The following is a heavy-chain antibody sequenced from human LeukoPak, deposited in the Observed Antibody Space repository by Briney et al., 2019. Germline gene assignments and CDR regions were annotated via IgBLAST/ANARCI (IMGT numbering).Heavy chain of an antibody. CDR3: ARWGYYYDSSGYYFSANHNAFDI. D-gene: IGHD3-22*01. J-gene: IGHJ3*02. CDR1: GGSISSYY. CDR2: IYYSGST. V-gene: IGHV4-59*01. Sequence: SETLSLTCTVSGGSISSYYWSWIRQPPGKGLEWIGYIYYSGSTNYNPSLKSRVTISVDTSKNQFSLKLSSVTAADTAVYYCARWGYYYDSSGYYFSANHNAFDIWGQGTMVTVSS.